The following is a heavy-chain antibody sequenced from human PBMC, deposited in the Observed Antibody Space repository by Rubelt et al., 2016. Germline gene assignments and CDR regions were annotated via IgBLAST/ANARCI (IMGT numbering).Heavy chain of an antibody. CDR2: ISGSGDNT. V-gene: IGHV3-23*01. Sequence: PGGSLRLSCVASGFTFTTSGMTWIRQAPGKGLEWVSSISGSGDNTYHADSVKGRFTISRDNSKNMLYLQMNSLRAEDTAIYYCAKTISGSYGIGDVWGQGTTVTVSS. J-gene: IGHJ6*02. CDR1: GFTFTTSG. CDR3: AKTISGSYGIGDV. D-gene: IGHD1-26*01.